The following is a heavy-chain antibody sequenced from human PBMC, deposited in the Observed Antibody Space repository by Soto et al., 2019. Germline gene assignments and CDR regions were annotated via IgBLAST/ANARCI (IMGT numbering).Heavy chain of an antibody. V-gene: IGHV1-24*01. D-gene: IGHD1-1*01. CDR2: FDPEDGET. Sequence: ASVKVSCKVSGYTLTELSMHWVRQAPGKGLEWMGGFDPEDGETIYAQKFQGRVTMTEDTSTDTAYMELSSLRSEDTAVYYCARDKEGYHWNDDPPWGQGTLVTVSS. J-gene: IGHJ5*02. CDR3: ARDKEGYHWNDDPP. CDR1: GYTLTELS.